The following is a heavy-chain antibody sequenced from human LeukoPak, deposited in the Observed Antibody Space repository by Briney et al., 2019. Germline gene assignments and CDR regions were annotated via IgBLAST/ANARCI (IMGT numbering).Heavy chain of an antibody. Sequence: PSETLSLTCAVSGDSISSSNWWSWVRQPPGKGLEWIGEIDHSGSTNYNPSLKSRVTISLDKSKNQFSLNLSSVTAADTAVYYCARRGIAAAGYDYWGQGTLVTVSS. V-gene: IGHV4-4*02. CDR3: ARRGIAAAGYDY. J-gene: IGHJ4*02. CDR2: IDHSGST. CDR1: GDSISSSNW. D-gene: IGHD6-13*01.